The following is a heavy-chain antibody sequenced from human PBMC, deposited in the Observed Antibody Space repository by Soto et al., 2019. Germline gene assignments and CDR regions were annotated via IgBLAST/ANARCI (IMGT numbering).Heavy chain of an antibody. J-gene: IGHJ6*02. V-gene: IGHV4-59*08. CDR1: GGSISTYY. Sequence: NPSETLSLTCTVSGGSISTYYWSWIRQPPGKGLEWIGYIYYSGSTNYNPSLKSRITISVDTSKNQFSLKLSSVTAADTAVYYCASSGYYYGMDVWGQGTTVTVSS. CDR2: IYYSGST. D-gene: IGHD3-10*01. CDR3: ASSGYYYGMDV.